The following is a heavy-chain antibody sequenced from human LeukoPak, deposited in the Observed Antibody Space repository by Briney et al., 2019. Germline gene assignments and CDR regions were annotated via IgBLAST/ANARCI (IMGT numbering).Heavy chain of an antibody. D-gene: IGHD2-2*01. CDR3: AREPPNIVVVPAAMPGGWFDP. CDR2: INPNSGGT. Sequence: GASVKVSCKASGYTFTAYYMHWVRQAPGQGLEWMGWINPNSGGTNYAQKFQGRVTMTRDTSISTAYMELSRLRSDDTAVYYCAREPPNIVVVPAAMPGGWFDPWGQGTLVTVSP. V-gene: IGHV1-2*02. J-gene: IGHJ5*02. CDR1: GYTFTAYY.